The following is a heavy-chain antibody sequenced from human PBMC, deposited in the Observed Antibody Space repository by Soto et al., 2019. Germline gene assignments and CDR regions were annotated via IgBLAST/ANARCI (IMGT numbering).Heavy chain of an antibody. CDR2: IIPFLGSS. CDR3: AAKKYRTSSTNYFDIYGMDI. J-gene: IGHJ6*02. D-gene: IGHD6-6*01. CDR1: VGTFSDYT. V-gene: IGHV1-69*01. Sequence: QVQLVQSGAEVKRPGSSVKVSCRASVGTFSDYTFSWVRLAPGQGPEWLGGIIPFLGSSKYARNFQARCNCSADESTATAFMDLSSLRSGDTAVYYCAAKKYRTSSTNYFDIYGMDICGQGTTVTVSS.